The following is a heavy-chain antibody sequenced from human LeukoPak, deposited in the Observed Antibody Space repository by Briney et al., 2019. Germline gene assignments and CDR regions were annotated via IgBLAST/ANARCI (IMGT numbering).Heavy chain of an antibody. J-gene: IGHJ4*02. CDR1: GFTFSSYA. D-gene: IGHD1-26*01. V-gene: IGHV3-23*01. Sequence: GGSLRLSCAGSGFTFSSYAMSWVRQAPGKGLEWVSGISSGGGSTYYADSVKGRFTISRDNSKNTLYLQMNSLRAEDTAVYYCAKLAVGATSLHDYWGQGTLVTVSS. CDR2: ISSGGGST. CDR3: AKLAVGATSLHDY.